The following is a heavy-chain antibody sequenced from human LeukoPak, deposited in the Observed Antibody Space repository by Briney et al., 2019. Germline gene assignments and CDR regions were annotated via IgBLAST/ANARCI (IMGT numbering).Heavy chain of an antibody. D-gene: IGHD3-9*01. CDR2: ISAYNGNT. CDR1: GYTFTSYG. Sequence: ASVKVSCKASGYTFTSYGISWVRQAPGQGLEWMGGISAYNGNTNYAQKLQGRVTMTTDTSTSTAYMELRSLRSDDAAVYYCASAPLDYDMLTGYYPNYYFDYWGQGTLVTVSS. V-gene: IGHV1-18*01. J-gene: IGHJ4*02. CDR3: ASAPLDYDMLTGYYPNYYFDY.